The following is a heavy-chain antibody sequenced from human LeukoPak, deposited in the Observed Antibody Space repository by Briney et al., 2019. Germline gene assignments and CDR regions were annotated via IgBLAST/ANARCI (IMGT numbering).Heavy chain of an antibody. CDR3: ARARDEWLSGVGDYYYYGMDV. D-gene: IGHD3-3*01. Sequence: SETLSLTCTVSGGSISSGDYYWSWIRQPPGKGLEWIGYIYYSGSTYYNPSLKSRVTISVDTSKNQFSLKLSSVTAADTAVYYCARARDEWLSGVGDYYYYGMDVWGQGTMVTVSS. CDR1: GGSISSGDYY. J-gene: IGHJ6*02. V-gene: IGHV4-30-4*01. CDR2: IYYSGST.